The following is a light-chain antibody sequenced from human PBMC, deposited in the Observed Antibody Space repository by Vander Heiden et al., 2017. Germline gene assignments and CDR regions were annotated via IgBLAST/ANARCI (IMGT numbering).Light chain of an antibody. V-gene: IGKV4-1*01. J-gene: IGKJ2*01. CDR2: WAS. CDR3: QQYYSTPPYT. CDR1: QSILYRSNKKNY. Sequence: DIVMTQSPDSLAVSLGERATINCKSSQSILYRSNKKNYLAWFQQKSGQPPRLLIYWASTRESGVPDRFSGSGSGTDFTLTISSLRAEDAAVYYCQQYYSTPPYTFGQGTKLDIK.